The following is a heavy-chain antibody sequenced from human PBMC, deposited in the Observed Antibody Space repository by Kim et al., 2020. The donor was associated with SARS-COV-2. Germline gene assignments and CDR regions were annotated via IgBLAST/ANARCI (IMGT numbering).Heavy chain of an antibody. V-gene: IGHV4-34*01. Sequence: SETLSLTCAVYGGSFSGYYWSWIRQPPGKGLEWIGEINHSGSTNCNPSLKSRVTISVDTSKNQFSLKLSSVTAADTAVYYCARARIGYCSGGSCYLVPGYYGRDVWGQGTTVTVSS. CDR1: GGSFSGYY. CDR3: ARARIGYCSGGSCYLVPGYYGRDV. J-gene: IGHJ6*02. CDR2: INHSGST. D-gene: IGHD2-15*01.